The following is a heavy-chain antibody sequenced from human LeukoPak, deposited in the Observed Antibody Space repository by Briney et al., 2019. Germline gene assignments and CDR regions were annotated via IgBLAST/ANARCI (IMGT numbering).Heavy chain of an antibody. Sequence: PGGSLRLSCAASGFTFSSYGMHWVRQAPGKGLEWVAVISYDGSNKYYADSVKGRFTISRDNSKNTLYLQMNSLRAEDTAVYCCAKGSYYDSSGYLTSWGQGTLVTVSS. CDR2: ISYDGSNK. J-gene: IGHJ4*02. V-gene: IGHV3-30*18. CDR3: AKGSYYDSSGYLTS. D-gene: IGHD3-22*01. CDR1: GFTFSSYG.